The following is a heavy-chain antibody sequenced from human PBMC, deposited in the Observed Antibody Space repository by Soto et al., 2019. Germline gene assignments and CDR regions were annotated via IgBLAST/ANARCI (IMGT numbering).Heavy chain of an antibody. CDR3: ARHDGGASAHICY. J-gene: IGHJ4*02. D-gene: IGHD6-13*01. V-gene: IGHV4-59*08. CDR1: GGSISSYY. Sequence: SETLSLTCTVSGGSISSYYWSWIRQPPGKGLEWLGFIYYNGRTNYNPSLKSRVTVSVDTSKNQLSLRLSSVTAADTAVYFCARHDGGASAHICYWGQGALVTVSS. CDR2: IYYNGRT.